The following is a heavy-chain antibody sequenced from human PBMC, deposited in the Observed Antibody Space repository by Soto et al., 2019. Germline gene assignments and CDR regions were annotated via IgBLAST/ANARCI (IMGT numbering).Heavy chain of an antibody. Sequence: GSLRLSCAASGFTFSNNAMNWVRQAPGKGLEWVSGISGAGYGTYYADSVKGRFTISRDSSNNTLYLQMSRLTSDDTAVYYCATSPGWLGEGSGGLDVWGLGATVTVSS. CDR3: ATSPGWLGEGSGGLDV. D-gene: IGHD3-10*01. V-gene: IGHV3-23*01. J-gene: IGHJ6*02. CDR1: GFTFSNNA. CDR2: ISGAGYGT.